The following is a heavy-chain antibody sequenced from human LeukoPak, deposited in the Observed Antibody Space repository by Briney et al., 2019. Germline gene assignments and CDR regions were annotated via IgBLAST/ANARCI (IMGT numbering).Heavy chain of an antibody. CDR1: GFTFSSYE. CDR3: ARESDYDILTGYYYHAFDI. D-gene: IGHD3-9*01. Sequence: GGSLRLSCAASGFTFSSYEMNWVRQAPGKGLEWVSYIGSSGSTIYYADSVKGRFTISRDNAKNSLYLQMNSLRAEDTAVYYCARESDYDILTGYYYHAFDIWGQGTMVTVSS. J-gene: IGHJ3*02. CDR2: IGSSGSTI. V-gene: IGHV3-48*03.